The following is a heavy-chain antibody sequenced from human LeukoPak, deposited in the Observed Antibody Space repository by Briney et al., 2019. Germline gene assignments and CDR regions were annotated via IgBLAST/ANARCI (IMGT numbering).Heavy chain of an antibody. CDR2: ISGSGGST. CDR1: GFTLSNAW. CDR3: ARGWLQLWPCDY. J-gene: IGHJ4*02. D-gene: IGHD5-24*01. V-gene: IGHV3-23*01. Sequence: PGGSLRLSCAASGFTLSNAWMNWVRQAPGKGLEWVSAISGSGGSTYYADSVKGRFTISRDNSKNSLYLQMNSLRAEDTAVYYCARGWLQLWPCDYWGQGTLVTVSS.